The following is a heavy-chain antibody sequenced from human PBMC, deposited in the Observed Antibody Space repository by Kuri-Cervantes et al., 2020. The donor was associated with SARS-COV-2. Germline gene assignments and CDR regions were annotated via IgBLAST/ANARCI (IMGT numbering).Heavy chain of an antibody. CDR1: GGSFSGYY. Sequence: SETLSLNCAVYGGSFSGYYWSWIRQPPGKGLEWIGEINHSGSTNYNPSLKSRVTISVDTSKNQFSLKLSSVTAADTAVYYCARVGGSGYDAFDIWGQGTMVTVSS. CDR3: ARVGGSGYDAFDI. V-gene: IGHV4-34*01. J-gene: IGHJ3*02. CDR2: INHSGST. D-gene: IGHD3-22*01.